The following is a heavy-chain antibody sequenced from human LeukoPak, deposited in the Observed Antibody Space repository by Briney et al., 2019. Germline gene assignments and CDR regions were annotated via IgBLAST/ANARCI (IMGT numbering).Heavy chain of an antibody. CDR2: IYDSGST. CDR3: ARHAWGVVYDAFDI. Sequence: PSETLSLTCSVSGGSLSSYHWSWIRQPPGKGLEWIGHIYDSGSTNYNPSLESRVTISVDTSKIQFSLRLISVTAADTAVYYCARHAWGVVYDAFDIWGQGTMVTVSS. J-gene: IGHJ3*02. CDR1: GGSLSSYH. V-gene: IGHV4-59*08. D-gene: IGHD2-15*01.